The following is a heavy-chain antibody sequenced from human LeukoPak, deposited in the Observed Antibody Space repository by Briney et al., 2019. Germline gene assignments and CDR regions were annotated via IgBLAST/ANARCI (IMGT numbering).Heavy chain of an antibody. CDR1: GFTFSSNA. V-gene: IGHV3-23*01. D-gene: IGHD3/OR15-3a*01. CDR2: ISGSGGST. Sequence: GGSLRLSCAASGFTFSSNAMSWLRQAPGKGLEWVSAISGSGGSTYYADSVKGRFTISRDNAKNSLYLQMNSLRAEDTAVYYCARGGLGYFDYWGQGTLVTVSS. J-gene: IGHJ4*02. CDR3: ARGGLGYFDY.